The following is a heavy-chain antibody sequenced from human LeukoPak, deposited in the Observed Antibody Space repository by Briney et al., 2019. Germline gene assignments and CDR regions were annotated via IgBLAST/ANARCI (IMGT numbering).Heavy chain of an antibody. D-gene: IGHD3-10*01. CDR3: ARDRGPRTGFMVREAYDY. CDR1: GFTFSDYW. Sequence: GGSLRLSCAASGFTFSDYWIHWVRQAPGKGLVWVSRINTDGSITNHADSVKGRFSISRDNAKNTLYLQMSSLRAEDTAVYYCARDRGPRTGFMVREAYDYWGQGTLVTVSS. CDR2: INTDGSIT. V-gene: IGHV3-74*01. J-gene: IGHJ4*02.